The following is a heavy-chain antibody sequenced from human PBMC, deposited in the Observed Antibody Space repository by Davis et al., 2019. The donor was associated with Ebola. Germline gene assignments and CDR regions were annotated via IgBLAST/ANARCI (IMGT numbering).Heavy chain of an antibody. J-gene: IGHJ4*02. Sequence: SVKVSCKTSGYGFSSYDLHWVRQAPGQRPEWIGWIVVGSGNTNYAQKFQERVTITRDMSTSTAYMELSSLRSEDTAVYYCAADWQNYYFDYWGQGTLVTVSS. V-gene: IGHV1-58*01. CDR2: IVVGSGNT. CDR1: GYGFSSYD. CDR3: AADWQNYYFDY. D-gene: IGHD1-7*01.